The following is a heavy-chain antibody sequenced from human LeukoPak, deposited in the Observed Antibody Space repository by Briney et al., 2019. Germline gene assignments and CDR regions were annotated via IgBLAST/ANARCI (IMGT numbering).Heavy chain of an antibody. D-gene: IGHD3-3*01. CDR3: TRTARSYSYDFWSGYSAD. Sequence: GGSLRLSCAASGFTFSNYWMRWVRQAPGKGLEWVADIEQDGGEKYYVDSVKGRFTISRDNAKNSLYLQMSSLRAEDTAVYYCTRTARSYSYDFWSGYSADWGQGTLVTVSS. V-gene: IGHV3-7*01. CDR2: IEQDGGEK. CDR1: GFTFSNYW. J-gene: IGHJ4*02.